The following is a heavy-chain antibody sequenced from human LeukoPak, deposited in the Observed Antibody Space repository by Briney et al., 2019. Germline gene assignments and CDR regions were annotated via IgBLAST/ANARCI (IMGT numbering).Heavy chain of an antibody. J-gene: IGHJ4*02. CDR2: VSSSSSTI. CDR1: GFTFSTFS. Sequence: GGSLRLSCAASGFTFSTFSMNWVRQAPGKGLEWVSYVSSSSSTIYYADSVKSRFTVSRDNAKNSLYLQMNSLRAEDTAVYYCAKSSGAIAAAGYFDSWGQGTLVTVSS. CDR3: AKSSGAIAAAGYFDS. V-gene: IGHV3-48*04. D-gene: IGHD6-13*01.